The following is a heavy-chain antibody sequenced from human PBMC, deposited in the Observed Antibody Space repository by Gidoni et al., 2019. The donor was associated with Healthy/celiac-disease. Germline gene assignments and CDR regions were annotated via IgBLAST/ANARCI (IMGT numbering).Heavy chain of an antibody. J-gene: IGHJ3*02. Sequence: QVQLQESGPGLVKPSETLSLTCTVSGGSISSYYWSWIRQPPGKGLEWIGYIYYSGSTNYNPSLKSRVTISVDTSKNQFSLKLSSVTAADTAVYYCARPGKSDAFDIWGQGTMVTVFS. V-gene: IGHV4-59*08. CDR1: GGSISSYY. CDR3: ARPGKSDAFDI. CDR2: IYYSGST.